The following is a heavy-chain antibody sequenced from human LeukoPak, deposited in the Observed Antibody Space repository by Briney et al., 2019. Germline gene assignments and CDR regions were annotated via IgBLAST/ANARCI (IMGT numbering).Heavy chain of an antibody. Sequence: SVKVSCKASGGTFSSYAISWVRQAPGQGLEWMGGIIPIFGTANYAQKFQGRVTITADESTSTAYMELSSLRSEDTAAYYCARASITMIVVPEEDYYGMDVWGQGTTVTVSS. CDR1: GGTFSSYA. V-gene: IGHV1-69*01. CDR3: ARASITMIVVPEEDYYGMDV. D-gene: IGHD3-22*01. J-gene: IGHJ6*02. CDR2: IIPIFGTA.